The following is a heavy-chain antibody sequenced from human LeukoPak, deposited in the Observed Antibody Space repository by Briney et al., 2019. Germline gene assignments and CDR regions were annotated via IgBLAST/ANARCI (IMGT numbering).Heavy chain of an antibody. V-gene: IGHV4-39*07. Sequence: SETLSLTCTVSGGSISSSGYYWGWVRQPPGKELEWIGSIYYSGSSHYNPSLKSRVCMSRDTAKNQFSLNLSSVTAADTAVYYCARVGVTADFDYWGQGTLVTVSS. CDR2: IYYSGSS. D-gene: IGHD1-26*01. J-gene: IGHJ4*02. CDR1: GGSISSSGYY. CDR3: ARVGVTADFDY.